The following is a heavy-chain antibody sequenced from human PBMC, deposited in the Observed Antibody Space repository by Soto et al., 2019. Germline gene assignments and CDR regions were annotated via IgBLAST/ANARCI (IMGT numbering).Heavy chain of an antibody. Sequence: SETLSLTCTASGGSINNHYWSWIRQPPGKGLEWIGYIYYTGSTNYNPSLKSRVTISVDTSKNQFSLNLTSLTAADTAIYYCARSNRYSEYWGQGTLVTVSS. CDR1: GGSINNHY. J-gene: IGHJ4*02. V-gene: IGHV4-59*11. CDR3: ARSNRYSEY. CDR2: IYYTGST. D-gene: IGHD7-27*01.